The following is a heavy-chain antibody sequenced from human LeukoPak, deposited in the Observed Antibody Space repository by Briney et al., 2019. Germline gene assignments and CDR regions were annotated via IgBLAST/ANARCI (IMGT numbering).Heavy chain of an antibody. D-gene: IGHD4-23*01. CDR3: ARLITVAAPYYYYYMDV. Sequence: GESLKISCKGSGYSFTSYWIGWVRQMPGKGLEWMGIIYPGDSDTRYSPSFQGQVTIPADKSISTAYLQWSSLKASDTAMYYCARLITVAAPYYYYYMDVWGKGTTVTASS. CDR2: IYPGDSDT. J-gene: IGHJ6*03. CDR1: GYSFTSYW. V-gene: IGHV5-51*01.